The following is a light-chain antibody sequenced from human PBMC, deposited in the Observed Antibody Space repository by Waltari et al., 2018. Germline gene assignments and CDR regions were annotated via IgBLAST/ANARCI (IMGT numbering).Light chain of an antibody. CDR2: DVT. Sequence: QSALTQPASVSGSPGQSITISCTGTSSDIGGYHFSWYQQHPGKAPKLVIYDVTNRHSGVSNRFSGSKSGNTASLTISGLQAEDEGDYYCSSYTGSSTLCVFGTGTKVTVL. V-gene: IGLV2-14*03. J-gene: IGLJ1*01. CDR3: SSYTGSSTLCV. CDR1: SSDIGGYH.